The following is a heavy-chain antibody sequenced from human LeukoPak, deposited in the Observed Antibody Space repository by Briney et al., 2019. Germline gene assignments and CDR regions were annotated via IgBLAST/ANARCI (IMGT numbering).Heavy chain of an antibody. Sequence: ASGKVSCKASVHTFTSYDINWVRQSTGQGLGWMGWMNPDSGNTGYAQKFQGRVTMTRTPSISTAYMELSSLTSEDTAVYSCARRIAAAGVGIVYWGQGTLVTVSS. D-gene: IGHD6-13*01. V-gene: IGHV1-8*01. CDR3: ARRIAAAGVGIVY. J-gene: IGHJ4*02. CDR2: MNPDSGNT. CDR1: VHTFTSYD.